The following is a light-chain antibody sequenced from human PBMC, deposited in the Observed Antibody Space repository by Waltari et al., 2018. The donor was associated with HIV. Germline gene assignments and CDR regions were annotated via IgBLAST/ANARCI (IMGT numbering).Light chain of an antibody. J-gene: IGKJ2*01. CDR3: QQYYSTPHT. V-gene: IGKV4-1*01. CDR1: PSVLYNSNNKNY. CDR2: WAS. Sequence: DIVMTQSPDSMAVSLGERDTINCKSSPSVLYNSNNKNYLAWYQQKAGQPPNLLIYWASTREFGVPDRFSGSGSGTDFTLTISSLQAEDVAVYYCQQYYSTPHTFGQGTKLEIK.